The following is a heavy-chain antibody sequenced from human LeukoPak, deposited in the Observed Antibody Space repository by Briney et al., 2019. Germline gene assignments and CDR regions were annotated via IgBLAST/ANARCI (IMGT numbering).Heavy chain of an antibody. CDR1: GFTFSSYA. J-gene: IGHJ4*02. Sequence: GGSLRLSCAASGFTFSSYAMHWVRQAPGKGLEWVAVISYDGSNKYYADSVKGRFTISRDNSKSMLYLQMNGLRVEDTAVYYCARRLSTGYYEFWGQGTLVTVSS. D-gene: IGHD3-9*01. CDR3: ARRLSTGYYEF. V-gene: IGHV3-30*14. CDR2: ISYDGSNK.